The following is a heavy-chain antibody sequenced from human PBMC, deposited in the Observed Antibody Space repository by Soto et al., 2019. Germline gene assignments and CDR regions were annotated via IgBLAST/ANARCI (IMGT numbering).Heavy chain of an antibody. CDR2: INPNSGGT. V-gene: IGHV1-2*04. J-gene: IGHJ6*03. Sequence: GASVKVSCKASGYTFTGYYMHWVRQAPGQGLEWMGWINPNSGGTNYAQKFQGWVTMTRDTSISTAYMELSRLRSDDTAVYYCARLCGPGGEYHYYMDVWGTGTTVTVSS. CDR3: ARLCGPGGEYHYYMDV. CDR1: GYTFTGYY. D-gene: IGHD3-16*01.